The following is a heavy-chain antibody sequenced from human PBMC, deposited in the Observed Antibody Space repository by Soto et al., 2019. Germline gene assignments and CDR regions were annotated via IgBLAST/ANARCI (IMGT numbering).Heavy chain of an antibody. J-gene: IGHJ4*02. D-gene: IGHD3-9*01. CDR2: IYPADFDT. V-gene: IGHV5-51*01. CDR1: GYTFATHW. Sequence: GESLKISFKGSGYTFATHWIARVLQMPGQGLECMGIIYPADFDTRYSLSFEGQVTSSADKSFSAAYLQWSSLKAADTAIYFCARLELTGLDNWGQGTPVAVSS. CDR3: ARLELTGLDN.